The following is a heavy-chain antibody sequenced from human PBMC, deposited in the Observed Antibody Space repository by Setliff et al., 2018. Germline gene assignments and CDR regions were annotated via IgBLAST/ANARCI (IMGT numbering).Heavy chain of an antibody. J-gene: IGHJ6*03. CDR2: INPGGGST. D-gene: IGHD2-2*01. Sequence: ASVKVSCKASGYTFTNHYMHWVRQAPGQGLEWMGMINPGGGSTTYAQKFQGRVTITTDESTNTAYMELSSLRSDDTAVFYCAREVVVVKSAINYYYYMDVWGKGTTVTV. V-gene: IGHV1-46*01. CDR1: GYTFTNHY. CDR3: AREVVVVKSAINYYYYMDV.